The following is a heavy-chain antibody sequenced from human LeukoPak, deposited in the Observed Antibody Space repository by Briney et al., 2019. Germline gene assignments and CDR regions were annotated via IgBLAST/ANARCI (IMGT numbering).Heavy chain of an antibody. CDR3: ARGGIAARMNWFDP. D-gene: IGHD6-6*01. Sequence: SETLSLTCTVSGGSISIYYWSWIRQPPGKGLECIGYIYTSGSTNYNPSLKSRVTISVDTSKNQFSLKLSSVTAADTAVYYCARGGIAARMNWFDPWGQGTLVTVSS. CDR2: IYTSGST. J-gene: IGHJ5*02. V-gene: IGHV4-4*09. CDR1: GGSISIYY.